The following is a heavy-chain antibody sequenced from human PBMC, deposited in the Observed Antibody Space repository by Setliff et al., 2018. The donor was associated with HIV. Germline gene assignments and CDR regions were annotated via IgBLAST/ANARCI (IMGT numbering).Heavy chain of an antibody. CDR2: ISWNSGNI. Sequence: GGSLRLSCAASGFNFDDYAIHWVRQAPGKGLEWVSSISWNSGNIGYADSVKGRFTISRDNAKNSLYLQMNSLRAEDTAVYYCAKIQNPQGYYYDSSGYYPHPGSPDYWGQGTLVTVSS. CDR1: GFNFDDYA. J-gene: IGHJ4*02. V-gene: IGHV3-9*01. D-gene: IGHD3-22*01. CDR3: AKIQNPQGYYYDSSGYYPHPGSPDY.